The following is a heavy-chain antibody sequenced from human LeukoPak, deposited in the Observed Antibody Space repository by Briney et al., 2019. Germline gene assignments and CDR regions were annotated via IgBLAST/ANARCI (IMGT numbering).Heavy chain of an antibody. D-gene: IGHD6-19*01. J-gene: IGHJ4*02. Sequence: ASVKVSCKASGYSFTGYYMHWVRQAPGQGLEWMGWVNPNSGDTNYAQKFQGRVTMTRDTSISTAYMELSRLRSDDTAVYYCARDHLGSSGWYLIDYWGQGTLVTVSS. CDR3: ARDHLGSSGWYLIDY. CDR1: GYSFTGYY. V-gene: IGHV1-2*02. CDR2: VNPNSGDT.